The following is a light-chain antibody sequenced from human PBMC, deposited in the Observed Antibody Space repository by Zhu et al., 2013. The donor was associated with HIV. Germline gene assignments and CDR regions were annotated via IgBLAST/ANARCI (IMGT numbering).Light chain of an antibody. CDR1: QSVAGRY. CDR3: QQRSNWPPMYT. J-gene: IGKJ2*01. Sequence: EIVLTQSPGTLSLFPGERATLSCRASQSVAGRYLAWYQHKPGQAPRLLIYAASNRATGIPARFSGSGSGTDFTLTINTLEPEDFAVYYCQQRSNWPPMYTFGQGTKLEIK. V-gene: IGKV3-11*01. CDR2: AAS.